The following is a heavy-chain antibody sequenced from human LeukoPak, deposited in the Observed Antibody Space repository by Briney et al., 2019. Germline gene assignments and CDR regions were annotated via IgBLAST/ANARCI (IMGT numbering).Heavy chain of an antibody. CDR2: IYYSGST. V-gene: IGHV4-59*01. Sequence: SETLSLTCTVSGGSISSYYWSWIRQPPGKGLEWIGLIYYSGSTNYNPSLKSRVTISVDTSKNQFSLKLNSVTAADTAVYYCARSSEGRYYYDSRGYSYYYYMDVWGKGTTVTVSS. CDR3: ARSSEGRYYYDSRGYSYYYYMDV. D-gene: IGHD3-22*01. CDR1: GGSISSYY. J-gene: IGHJ6*03.